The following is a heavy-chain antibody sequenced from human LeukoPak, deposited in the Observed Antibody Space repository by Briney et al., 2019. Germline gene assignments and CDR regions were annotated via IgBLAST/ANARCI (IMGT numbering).Heavy chain of an antibody. CDR2: ISAYNGNT. V-gene: IGHV1-18*01. CDR3: ARGGWFGEFPYYMDV. J-gene: IGHJ6*03. CDR1: GYTFTSYG. Sequence: ASVKVPCKASGYTFTSYGISWVRQAPGQGLEWMGWISAYNGNTNYAQKLQGRVTMTTDTSTSTAYMELRSLRSEDTAVYYCARGGWFGEFPYYMDVWGKGTTVTVSS. D-gene: IGHD3-10*01.